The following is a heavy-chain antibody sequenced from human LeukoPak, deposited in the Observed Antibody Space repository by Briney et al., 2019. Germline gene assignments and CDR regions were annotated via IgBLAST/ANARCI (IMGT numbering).Heavy chain of an antibody. V-gene: IGHV5-10-1*01. J-gene: IGHJ5*02. CDR2: IDPSDSYT. CDR1: GYSFTSYW. D-gene: IGHD3-3*01. CDR3: ARHVHYDFWSGYYTRAEDWFDP. Sequence: GESLKISCKGSGYSFTSYWISWVRQMPGKGLEWMGRIDPSDSYTNYSPSFQGHVTISADKSISTAYLQWSSLKASDTAMYYCARHVHYDFWSGYYTRAEDWFDPWGQGTLVTVSS.